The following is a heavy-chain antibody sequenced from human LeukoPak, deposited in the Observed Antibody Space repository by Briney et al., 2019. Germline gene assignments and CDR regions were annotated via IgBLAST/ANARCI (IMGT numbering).Heavy chain of an antibody. CDR2: ISDGGSDT. CDR1: GFTLNSYA. Sequence: GGSLRHSCAASGFTLNSYAMSWVRQAPGKGLEWVSAISDGGSDTYYADSVKGRFTSSKDNSKNMLFLQMNSLMDDDTAVYYCAKRVSYSSSSVYFDSSGQGTLVTVSS. V-gene: IGHV3-23*01. CDR3: AKRVSYSSSSVYFDS. D-gene: IGHD6-6*01. J-gene: IGHJ4*02.